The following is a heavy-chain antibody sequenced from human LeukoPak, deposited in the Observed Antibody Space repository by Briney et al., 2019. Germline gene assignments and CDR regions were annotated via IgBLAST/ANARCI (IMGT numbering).Heavy chain of an antibody. CDR3: ARQYYSYGNAFDI. D-gene: IGHD5-18*01. CDR1: GFTVSSNY. CDR2: IYSGGST. V-gene: IGHV3-53*01. Sequence: QTGGSLRLSCAASGFTVSSNYMSWVRQAPGKGLEWVSVIYSGGSTYYADSVKGRFTISRDNSKNTLYLQMNSLRAEDTAVYYCARQYYSYGNAFDIWGQGTMVTVSS. J-gene: IGHJ3*02.